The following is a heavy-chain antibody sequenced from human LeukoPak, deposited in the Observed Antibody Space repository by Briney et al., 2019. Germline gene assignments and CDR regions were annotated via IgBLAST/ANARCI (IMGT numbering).Heavy chain of an antibody. CDR1: GASITRYF. J-gene: IGHJ4*02. CDR2: ISSGGST. Sequence: PSETLSLTCTVSGASITRYFWNWIRQPPGKKLEWIGYISSGGSTNYNPSLKGRVTISIDTSKNQFSLKLTPATAADTAVYYCARGDDYKSTLFDYWGQGTLVTVSS. D-gene: IGHD5-12*01. V-gene: IGHV4-59*01. CDR3: ARGDDYKSTLFDY.